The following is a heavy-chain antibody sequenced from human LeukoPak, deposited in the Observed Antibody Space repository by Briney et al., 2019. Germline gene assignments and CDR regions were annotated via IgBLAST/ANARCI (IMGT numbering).Heavy chain of an antibody. CDR2: IYYTGST. Sequence: SETLSLTCTVSGGSIRSYYWSWIRQPPGRGLEWIGYIYYTGSTNYNPSLKSRVTISVDTSKNQFSLKLTSVTAADTAVYYCARLTRGAAAWGQGTLVTVSS. CDR1: GGSIRSYY. D-gene: IGHD6-13*01. V-gene: IGHV4-59*08. J-gene: IGHJ5*02. CDR3: ARLTRGAAA.